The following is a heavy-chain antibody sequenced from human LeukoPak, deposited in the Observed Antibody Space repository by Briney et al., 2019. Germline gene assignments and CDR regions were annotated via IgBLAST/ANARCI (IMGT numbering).Heavy chain of an antibody. Sequence: SETLSLTCTVSGGSISSYYWSWIRQPPGKGLEWIGYIYYSGSTNYNPSLKSRVTISVDTSKNQFSLKLSSVTAADTAVYYCARVKSGSYSWSDAFDIWGQGTMVTVSS. D-gene: IGHD1-26*01. J-gene: IGHJ3*02. CDR3: ARVKSGSYSWSDAFDI. CDR2: IYYSGST. CDR1: GGSISSYY. V-gene: IGHV4-59*01.